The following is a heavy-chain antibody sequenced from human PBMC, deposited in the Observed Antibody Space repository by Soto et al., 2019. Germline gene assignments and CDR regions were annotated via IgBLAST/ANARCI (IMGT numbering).Heavy chain of an antibody. D-gene: IGHD2-2*02. CDR1: GFTFSSYG. V-gene: IGHV3-33*01. CDR3: ARGVDCSSTSCYTGYFQH. Sequence: VQMFESGGGVVQPGRSLRLSCAASGFTFSSYGMHWVRQAPGKGLEWVAVIWYDGSNKYYADSVKGRFTISRDNSKNTLYLQMNSLRAEDTAVYYCARGVDCSSTSCYTGYFQHWGQGTLVTVSS. CDR2: IWYDGSNK. J-gene: IGHJ1*01.